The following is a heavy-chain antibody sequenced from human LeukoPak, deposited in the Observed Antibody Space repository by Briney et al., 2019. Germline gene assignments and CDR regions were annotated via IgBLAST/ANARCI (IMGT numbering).Heavy chain of an antibody. Sequence: PSETLSLTCAVYGGSFSGYYWSWIRQPPGKGLEWIGEINHSGSTNYNPSLKSRATMFVDTSKNEFSLTLRSVTAADTAVYYCARVGDSSGYSVLDSWGQGTLVTVSS. CDR3: ARVGDSSGYSVLDS. D-gene: IGHD3-22*01. CDR2: INHSGST. J-gene: IGHJ4*02. CDR1: GGSFSGYY. V-gene: IGHV4-34*01.